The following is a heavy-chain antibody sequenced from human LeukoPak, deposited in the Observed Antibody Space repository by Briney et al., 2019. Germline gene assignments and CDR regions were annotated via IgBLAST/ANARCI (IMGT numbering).Heavy chain of an antibody. Sequence: GGSLRLSCAASGFTFSSYAMHWVRQAPGKGLEWVAVISYDGSNKYYADSVKGRFTISRDNSKNTLYLQMNSLRAEDTAVYYCAKEGPHIAAAGGDYWGQGTLVTVSS. D-gene: IGHD6-13*01. J-gene: IGHJ4*02. CDR3: AKEGPHIAAAGGDY. V-gene: IGHV3-30*04. CDR1: GFTFSSYA. CDR2: ISYDGSNK.